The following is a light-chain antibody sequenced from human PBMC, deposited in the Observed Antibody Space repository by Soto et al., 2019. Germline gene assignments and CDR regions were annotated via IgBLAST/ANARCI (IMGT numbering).Light chain of an antibody. CDR1: QSVSGY. CDR3: QQRYNWPIT. Sequence: IVLTQSPATLSLSRGETATLSCRASQSVSGYIGWYQQKPGQAPRLLIYADSNRATGIPARFSGSGSGTDFTLTISSLEPEDFSVYYCQQRYNWPITFGQGTRLEIK. CDR2: ADS. V-gene: IGKV3-11*01. J-gene: IGKJ5*01.